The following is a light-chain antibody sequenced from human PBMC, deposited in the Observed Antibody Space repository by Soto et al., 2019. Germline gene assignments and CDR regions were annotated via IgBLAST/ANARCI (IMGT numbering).Light chain of an antibody. Sequence: MHMTQSPSTLSASVGDRVTITCRASERISSWLAWYQQKPGKAPKLLIYDASSLESGVPSRFSGSGSGTEFTLTISSLQPDDFATYYCQQYNSYWTFGQGTKVDI. CDR1: ERISSW. CDR3: QQYNSYWT. CDR2: DAS. V-gene: IGKV1-5*01. J-gene: IGKJ1*01.